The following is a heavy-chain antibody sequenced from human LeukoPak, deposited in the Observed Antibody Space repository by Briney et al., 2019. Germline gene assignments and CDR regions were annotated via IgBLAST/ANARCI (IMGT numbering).Heavy chain of an antibody. J-gene: IGHJ4*02. CDR1: GFTFSNYG. CDR3: ARDYYSRFDY. CDR2: IRYDGSTK. Sequence: QPGGSLRLSCAASGFTFSNYGVHWVRQAPGKGLEWVAVIRYDGSTKYYADSVKGRFTISRDNSKNTVYLEMNSLRAEDTAVYYSARDYYSRFDYWGQGTLVTVSS. V-gene: IGHV3-33*01. D-gene: IGHD3-22*01.